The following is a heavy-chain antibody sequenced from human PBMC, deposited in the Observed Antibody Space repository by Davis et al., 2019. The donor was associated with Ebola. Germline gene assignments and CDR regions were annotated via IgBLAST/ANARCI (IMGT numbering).Heavy chain of an antibody. J-gene: IGHJ4*02. Sequence: HPQTLSLTCAISGDRVPINSAGWNWTRQSPSRGLEWLGGTYYNSKWYNDYAVSVKSRITINPDTSNNQFSLQLNSVTPEDTAVYFCARLVWTPKGFDSWGQGTLVTVSS. D-gene: IGHD2-21*01. CDR3: ARLVWTPKGFDS. CDR1: GDRVPINSAG. CDR2: TYYNSKWYN. V-gene: IGHV6-1*01.